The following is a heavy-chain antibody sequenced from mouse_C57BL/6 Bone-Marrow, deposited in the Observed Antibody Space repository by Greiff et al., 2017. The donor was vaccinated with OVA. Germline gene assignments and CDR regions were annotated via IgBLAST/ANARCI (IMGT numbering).Heavy chain of an antibody. CDR2: IDPENGAT. D-gene: IGHD3-1*01. CDR3: TTSQSYAMDY. V-gene: IGHV14-4*01. CDR1: GFTIKDDC. J-gene: IGHJ4*01. Sequence: VQLKEPGAELVRPGASVKLSCTASGFTIKDDCMHWVKQRPEQGLEWIGWIDPENGATEYASQFQGKATITAATSSNTAYLQLSSLTSEDAAVDYCTTSQSYAMDYWGQGTSVTVSS.